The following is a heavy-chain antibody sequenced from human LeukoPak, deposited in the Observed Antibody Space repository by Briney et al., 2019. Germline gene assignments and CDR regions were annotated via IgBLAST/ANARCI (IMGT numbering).Heavy chain of an antibody. Sequence: PSETLSLTCTVSGGSVSSGSYYWSWIRQPPGKGLEWIGYIYYSGSTNYNPSLKSRVTISVDTSKNQFSLKLSSVTAADTAVYYCARTLSEYSSSSLGYWGQGTLVTVSS. D-gene: IGHD6-6*01. V-gene: IGHV4-61*01. CDR1: GGSVSSGSYY. J-gene: IGHJ4*02. CDR3: ARTLSEYSSSSLGY. CDR2: IYYSGST.